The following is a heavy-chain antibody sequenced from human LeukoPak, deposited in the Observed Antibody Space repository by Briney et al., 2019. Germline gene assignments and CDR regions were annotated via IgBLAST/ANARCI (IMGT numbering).Heavy chain of an antibody. CDR3: AREGQLWLRWDY. CDR2: ISSSSSYI. V-gene: IGHV3-21*01. J-gene: IGHJ4*02. D-gene: IGHD5-18*01. CDR1: GLTFSSYS. Sequence: GGSLRLSCAASGLTFSSYSMNWVRQAPGKGLEWVSSISSSSSYIYYADSVKGRFTISRDNAKNSLYLQMNSLRAEDTAVYYCAREGQLWLRWDYWGQGTLVTVSS.